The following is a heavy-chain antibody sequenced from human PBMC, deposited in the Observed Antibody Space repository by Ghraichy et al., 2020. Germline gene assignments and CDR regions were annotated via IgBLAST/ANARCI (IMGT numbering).Heavy chain of an antibody. Sequence: ASVKVSCKASGYTFTSYGISWVRQAPGQGLEWMGWISAYNGNTNYAQKLQGRVTMTTDTSTSTAYMELRSLRSDDTAVYYCARDRVAVAASVDRNWFDPWGQGTLVTVSS. D-gene: IGHD6-19*01. CDR3: ARDRVAVAASVDRNWFDP. V-gene: IGHV1-18*01. CDR1: GYTFTSYG. J-gene: IGHJ5*02. CDR2: ISAYNGNT.